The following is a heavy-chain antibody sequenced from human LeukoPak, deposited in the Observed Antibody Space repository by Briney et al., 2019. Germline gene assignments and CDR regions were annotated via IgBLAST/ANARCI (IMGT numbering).Heavy chain of an antibody. V-gene: IGHV1-69*06. Sequence: SVKVSCKASGGTFSSYAISWVRQAPGQGLEWMGGIIPIFGTANYAQKFQGRVTITADKSTSTAYMELSSLRSEDTAVYYCASSVGYSYGPNYYYYYMDVWGKGTTVTVSS. CDR2: IIPIFGTA. D-gene: IGHD5-18*01. J-gene: IGHJ6*03. CDR3: ASSVGYSYGPNYYYYYMDV. CDR1: GGTFSSYA.